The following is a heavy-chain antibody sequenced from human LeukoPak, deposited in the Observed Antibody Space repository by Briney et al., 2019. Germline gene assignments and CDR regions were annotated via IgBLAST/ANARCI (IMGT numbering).Heavy chain of an antibody. CDR1: GGSINSSNYY. CDR3: ARDRNDFRFDP. V-gene: IGHV4-39*07. Sequence: SETLSLTCTVSGGSINSSNYYWGWIRQSPGKGLEWIGSIYYSGSTYYNPSLKSRVTISVDTSKNQFSLKLSSVTAADTAVYYCARDRNDFRFDPWGQGTLVTVSS. J-gene: IGHJ5*02. CDR2: IYYSGST. D-gene: IGHD1-1*01.